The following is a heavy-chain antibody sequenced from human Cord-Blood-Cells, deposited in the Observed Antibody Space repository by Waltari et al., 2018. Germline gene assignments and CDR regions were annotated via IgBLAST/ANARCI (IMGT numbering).Heavy chain of an antibody. CDR1: TFTSSA. Sequence: TFTSSAVQWVRQARGQRLEWIGWIVVGSGNTNYAQKFQERVTITRDMSTSTAYMELSSLRSEDTAMYYCAADGGYCSSTSCYREYYYYMDVWGKGTTVTVSS. V-gene: IGHV1-58*01. J-gene: IGHJ6*03. CDR2: IVVGSGNT. CDR3: AADGGYCSSTSCYREYYYYMDV. D-gene: IGHD2-2*01.